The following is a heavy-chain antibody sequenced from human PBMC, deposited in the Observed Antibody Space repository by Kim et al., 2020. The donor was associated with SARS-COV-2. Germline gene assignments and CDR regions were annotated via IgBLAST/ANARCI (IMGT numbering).Heavy chain of an antibody. D-gene: IGHD6-19*01. Sequence: GGSLRLSCAASGFTFSSHWMHWVRQAPGKGLLWVSRINSDGRTTSYGDSVKGRFTISRDNAKNTLYLQMNSLRAEDTAVYYCARRQFSSGWYYFDYWGQG. V-gene: IGHV3-74*01. CDR2: INSDGRTT. CDR3: ARRQFSSGWYYFDY. J-gene: IGHJ4*02. CDR1: GFTFSSHW.